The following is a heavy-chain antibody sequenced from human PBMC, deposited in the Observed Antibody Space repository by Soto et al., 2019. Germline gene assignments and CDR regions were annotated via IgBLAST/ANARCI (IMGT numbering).Heavy chain of an antibody. Sequence: EVQVEESGGGLVQPGGSLRLSCAASGITFSNYWMEWVRQAPGKGLVWVSRIHSDGITTYYGDSVKGRFTISRDNAKSTVYLQMNSLGAEDTATYHCTLHKFDSSGYVRDYWGQGTLVTVSS. D-gene: IGHD3-22*01. CDR1: GITFSNYW. CDR2: IHSDGITT. V-gene: IGHV3-74*01. CDR3: TLHKFDSSGYVRDY. J-gene: IGHJ4*02.